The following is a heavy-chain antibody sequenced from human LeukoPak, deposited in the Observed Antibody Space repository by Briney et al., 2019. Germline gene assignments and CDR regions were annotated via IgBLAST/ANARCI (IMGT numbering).Heavy chain of an antibody. J-gene: IGHJ4*02. V-gene: IGHV4-61*01. D-gene: IGHD2-2*01. CDR1: GGPVSSGSYY. CDR2: IYYSGST. CDR3: ARGYCSSTSCYEGGYYFDY. Sequence: SETLSLTCTVSGGPVSSGSYYWSWIRQPPGKGLEWIGYIYYSGSTNYNPSLKSRVTISVDTSKNQFSLKLSSVTAADTAVYYCARGYCSSTSCYEGGYYFDYWGQGTLVTVSS.